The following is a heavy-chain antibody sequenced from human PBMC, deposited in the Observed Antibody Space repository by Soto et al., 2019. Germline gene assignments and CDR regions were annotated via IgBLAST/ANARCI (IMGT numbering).Heavy chain of an antibody. J-gene: IGHJ5*02. CDR3: AKGDYDFWSGYYTGWFDP. D-gene: IGHD3-3*01. Sequence: LRLSCAASGFTFSSYAMSWVRQAPGKGLEWVSAISGSGGSTYYADSVKGRFTISRDNSKNTLYLQMNSLRAEDTAVYYCAKGDYDFWSGYYTGWFDPWGQGTLVTVSS. CDR2: ISGSGGST. CDR1: GFTFSSYA. V-gene: IGHV3-23*01.